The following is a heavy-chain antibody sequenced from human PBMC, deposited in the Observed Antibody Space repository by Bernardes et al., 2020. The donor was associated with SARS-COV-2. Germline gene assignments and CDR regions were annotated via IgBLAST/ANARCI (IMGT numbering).Heavy chain of an antibody. V-gene: IGHV3-33*01. D-gene: IGHD3-3*01. J-gene: IGHJ6*02. CDR1: GFTFNRYG. Sequence: GGSLRLSCSASGFTFNRYGMHWVRQAPRKGLERVAVIWCDGSNKYYADSVKGRFTISRDNSKNTLYLQMNSLRAEDTAVYYCARDRSATPSYYYYGMDVWGQGTTVTVSS. CDR3: ARDRSATPSYYYYGMDV. CDR2: IWCDGSNK.